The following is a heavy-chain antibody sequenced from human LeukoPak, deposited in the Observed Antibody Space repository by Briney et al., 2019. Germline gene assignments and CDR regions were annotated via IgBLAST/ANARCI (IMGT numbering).Heavy chain of an antibody. CDR1: GGSISSSSYY. J-gene: IGHJ4*02. CDR3: ATGGDLRPYYSDY. CDR2: IYYSGST. V-gene: IGHV4-39*07. Sequence: SETLSLTCTVSGGSISSSSYYWGWIRQPPGKGLEWIGSIYYSGSTYYNPSLKSRVTISVDRSENQFSLKLSSVTAADTAIYYCATGGDLRPYYSDYWGQGTLVTVSS. D-gene: IGHD2-21*01.